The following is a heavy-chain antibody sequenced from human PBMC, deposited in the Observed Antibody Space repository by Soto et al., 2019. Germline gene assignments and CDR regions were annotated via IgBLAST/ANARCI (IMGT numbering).Heavy chain of an antibody. J-gene: IGHJ6*02. CDR3: AKDLSATTHYYYYYYGMDV. CDR1: GFTFSSYA. Sequence: EVQLLESGGGLVQPGGSLRLSCAASGFTFSSYAMSWVRQAPGKGLEWVSAISGSGGSTYYADSVKGRFTISRDNSKNTLYLQMNSLRAEDTAVYYCAKDLSATTHYYYYYYGMDVWGQGTTVTVSS. V-gene: IGHV3-23*01. CDR2: ISGSGGST. D-gene: IGHD5-12*01.